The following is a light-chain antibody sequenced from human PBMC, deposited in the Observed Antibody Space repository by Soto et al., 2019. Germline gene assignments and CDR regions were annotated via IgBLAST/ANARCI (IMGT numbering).Light chain of an antibody. V-gene: IGKV1-5*03. Sequence: DIQMTQSPSTLSASVGDRVTITCRASQSISTGLAWYQQKPGKAPKLLIHKASILQGGVPSRFSGSGSGTEFTLTISSLQPDDFATYYCQPYNNYPYTFGQGTKLEIK. CDR1: QSISTG. J-gene: IGKJ2*01. CDR3: QPYNNYPYT. CDR2: KAS.